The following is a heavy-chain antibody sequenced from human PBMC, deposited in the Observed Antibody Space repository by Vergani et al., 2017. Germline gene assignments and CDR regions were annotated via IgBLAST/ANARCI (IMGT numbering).Heavy chain of an antibody. CDR1: GGSFSGYY. CDR2: INHSGST. CDR3: ARQDGELRFLEWFLNWFDP. D-gene: IGHD3-3*01. J-gene: IGHJ5*02. V-gene: IGHV4-34*01. Sequence: QVQLQQWGAGLLKPSETLSLTCAVYGGSFSGYYWSWIRQPPGKGLEWIGEINHSGSTNYNPSLKSRVTISVDTSKNQFSLKLSSVTAADTAVYYCARQDGELRFLEWFLNWFDPWGQGTLVTVSS.